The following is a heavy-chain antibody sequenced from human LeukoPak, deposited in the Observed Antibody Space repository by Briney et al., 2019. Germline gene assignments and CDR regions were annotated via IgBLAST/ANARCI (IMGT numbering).Heavy chain of an antibody. V-gene: IGHV3-43*02. CDR3: AKDRGGYYGSGTSYYFYGMDV. Sequence: GGSLRLSCAASGFTFGHYAMHWVRQAPGKGLEWVSLISGDGDGTYYADSVKGRFTISRDSSRSALYLRMDSLTTEDTAVYFCAKDRGGYYGSGTSYYFYGMDVWGQGTTVTVSS. J-gene: IGHJ6*02. CDR2: ISGDGDGT. D-gene: IGHD3-10*01. CDR1: GFTFGHYA.